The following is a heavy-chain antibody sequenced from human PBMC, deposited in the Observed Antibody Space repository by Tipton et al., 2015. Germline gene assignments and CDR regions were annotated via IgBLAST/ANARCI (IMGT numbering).Heavy chain of an antibody. CDR3: ARTRGVQSSDWEVH. D-gene: IGHD2-21*02. V-gene: IGHV4-59*01. CDR2: IYYTGST. Sequence: TLSLTCTVSGGSISNYYWSWIRQPPGKGLEWIGYIYYTGSTSYNPSLKSRVTISVDTSKNQFSLKLRSMPAADTAMYYCARTRGVQSSDWEVHWGQGILVNVSS. CDR1: GGSISNYY. J-gene: IGHJ4*02.